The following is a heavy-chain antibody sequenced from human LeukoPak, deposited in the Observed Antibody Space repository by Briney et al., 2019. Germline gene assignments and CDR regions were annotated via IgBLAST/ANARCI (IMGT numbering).Heavy chain of an antibody. J-gene: IGHJ6*03. Sequence: SETLSLTCAVYGGSLSGYYWSWIRQPAGKGLEWIGRIYISGSTNCNPSLKSRVTISGDTSKNQFSLTLNSVTAADTAVYYCAREKGDYNTLTGYYKRYYHYYYMDVWGKGTTVTISS. D-gene: IGHD3-9*01. CDR2: IYISGST. CDR3: AREKGDYNTLTGYYKRYYHYYYMDV. V-gene: IGHV4-59*10. CDR1: GGSLSGYY.